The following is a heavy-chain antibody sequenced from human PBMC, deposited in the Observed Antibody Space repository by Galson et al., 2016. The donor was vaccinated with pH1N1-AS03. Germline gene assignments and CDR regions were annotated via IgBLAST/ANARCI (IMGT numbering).Heavy chain of an antibody. J-gene: IGHJ4*02. CDR1: GFSFNNYW. CDR2: INNDGSDS. Sequence: SLRLSCAGSGFSFNNYWMHWVRQAPGQGLVWVARINNDGSDSTYADSVKGRFTISRDNSKRTLFVQLNSLRRDDTAVYFCAREYAYCNGPSCFNIDDWGQGTLVIVSP. V-gene: IGHV3-74*03. CDR3: AREYAYCNGPSCFNIDD. D-gene: IGHD2-21*01.